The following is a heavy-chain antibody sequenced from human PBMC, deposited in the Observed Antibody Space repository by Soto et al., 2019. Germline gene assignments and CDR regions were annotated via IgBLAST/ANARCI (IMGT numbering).Heavy chain of an antibody. Sequence: PSETLSLTCTVSGGSISSYYWSWIRQPPGKGLEWFGYIYYSASTIYSPSLKSRFTISVDTSKNQFSLNLSSVTAADTAVYYCARHLPYCGGDCYSLDYWGQGTLVTVSS. CDR3: ARHLPYCGGDCYSLDY. J-gene: IGHJ4*02. CDR2: IYYSAST. CDR1: GGSISSYY. D-gene: IGHD2-21*02. V-gene: IGHV4-59*08.